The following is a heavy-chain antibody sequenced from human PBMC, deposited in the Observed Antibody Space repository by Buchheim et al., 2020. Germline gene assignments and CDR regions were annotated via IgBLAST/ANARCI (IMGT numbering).Heavy chain of an antibody. CDR3: ARVHGGKNYYYYGMDV. D-gene: IGHD4-23*01. CDR2: ISFDGSNK. Sequence: QVQLVESGGGVVQPGMSLRLSCAVSGFTFSSFAMHWVRQAPGKGLEWGAVISFDGSNKYYAGSVKGRFTISKDNSKNTLYLQMNSLRAEDTAVYYCARVHGGKNYYYYGMDVWGQGTT. J-gene: IGHJ6*02. CDR1: GFTFSSFA. V-gene: IGHV3-30*04.